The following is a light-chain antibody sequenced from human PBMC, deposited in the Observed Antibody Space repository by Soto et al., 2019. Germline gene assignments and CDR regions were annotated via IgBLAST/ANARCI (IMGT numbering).Light chain of an antibody. J-gene: IGKJ2*01. CDR3: QQTYDTPYT. CDR2: AAS. CDR1: QSISSY. Sequence: DIQMTQSPSSLSASVGDRVTITCRASQSISSYLNWYQEKPGKAPKLLIYAASSLQGGVPSRFSGGGSGTDFTLAISSLQPEDFATYYCQQTYDTPYTFCQGTKLQIK. V-gene: IGKV1-39*01.